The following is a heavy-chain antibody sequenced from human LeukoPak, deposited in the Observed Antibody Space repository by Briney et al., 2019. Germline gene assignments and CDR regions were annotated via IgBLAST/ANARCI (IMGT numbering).Heavy chain of an antibody. Sequence: GGSLRLSCAASGFTFSSYSMNWVRQAPGKGLEWVSSISSSSSYICYADSVKGRFTISRDNAKNSLYLQMNSLRAEDTAVYYCARGALVVVAATRNDYWGQGTLVTVSS. D-gene: IGHD2-15*01. CDR2: ISSSSSYI. CDR1: GFTFSSYS. CDR3: ARGALVVVAATRNDY. V-gene: IGHV3-21*01. J-gene: IGHJ4*02.